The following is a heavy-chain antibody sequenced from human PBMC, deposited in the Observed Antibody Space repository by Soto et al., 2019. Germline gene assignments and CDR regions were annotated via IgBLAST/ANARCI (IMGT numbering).Heavy chain of an antibody. CDR1: GGSFSTYG. D-gene: IGHD4-17*01. CDR2: IIPKFGTT. J-gene: IGHJ4*02. CDR3: ARELDPYYGGNSLSLDY. Sequence: SVKVSCKASGGSFSTYGINWVRLAPGQGLEWMGGIIPKFGTTNYAQNFQGRVTITADESTNTAYMELNYLGSDDTAVYLCARELDPYYGGNSLSLDYWGQGTQVTVSS. V-gene: IGHV1-69*13.